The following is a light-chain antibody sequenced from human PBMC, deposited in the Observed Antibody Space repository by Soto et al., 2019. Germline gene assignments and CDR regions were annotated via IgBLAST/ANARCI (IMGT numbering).Light chain of an antibody. Sequence: EIVLTQSPATLSLSPGERATLSCRASQSVSSYLAWYQQKPGQAPRLLIYDASNRATGIPARCSSSGSGTDFPLTISSLEPEDFAVYYCQQRSNWPRTFGPGTKVDIK. V-gene: IGKV3-11*01. CDR1: QSVSSY. CDR3: QQRSNWPRT. J-gene: IGKJ3*01. CDR2: DAS.